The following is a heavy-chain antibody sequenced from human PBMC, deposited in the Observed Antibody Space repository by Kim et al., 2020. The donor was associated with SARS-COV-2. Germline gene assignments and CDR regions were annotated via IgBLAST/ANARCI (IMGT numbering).Heavy chain of an antibody. Sequence: GGSLRLSCAASGFTFSSYAMSWVRQAPGKGLEWVSAISGSGGSTYYADSVKGRFTISRDNSKNTLYLQMNSLRAEDTAVYYCAKGGYYYDSSGYLDYWGQGTLVTVSS. CDR3: AKGGYYYDSSGYLDY. CDR1: GFTFSSYA. V-gene: IGHV3-23*01. CDR2: ISGSGGST. D-gene: IGHD3-22*01. J-gene: IGHJ4*02.